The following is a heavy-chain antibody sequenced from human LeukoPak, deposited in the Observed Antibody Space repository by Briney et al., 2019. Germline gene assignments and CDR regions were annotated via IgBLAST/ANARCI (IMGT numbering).Heavy chain of an antibody. J-gene: IGHJ4*02. CDR1: GGSISSDY. D-gene: IGHD6-13*01. V-gene: IGHV4-4*07. Sequence: SETLSLTCTVSGGSISSDYWSWIRQPAGKGLEWIGRIYASGSTNYNPSLKSRVSISVDTSKNQFSLNLTSVTAADTAVYFCARPGIAATGAFDCWGQGTLVTVSS. CDR3: ARPGIAATGAFDC. CDR2: IYASGST.